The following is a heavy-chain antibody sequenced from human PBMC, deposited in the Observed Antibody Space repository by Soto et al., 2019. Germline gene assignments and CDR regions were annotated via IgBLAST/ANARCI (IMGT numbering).Heavy chain of an antibody. CDR3: ARERWLQVRYFDY. D-gene: IGHD5-12*01. CDR2: IYYSGST. Sequence: QVQLQESGPGLVKPSQTLSLTCTVSGGSISSGGYYWSWIRQHPGKGLEWIGYIYYSGSTYYNPSLKSRVTISVDTSKNPFSLKLSSVTAADTAVYYCARERWLQVRYFDYWGQGTLVTVSS. V-gene: IGHV4-31*03. J-gene: IGHJ4*02. CDR1: GGSISSGGYY.